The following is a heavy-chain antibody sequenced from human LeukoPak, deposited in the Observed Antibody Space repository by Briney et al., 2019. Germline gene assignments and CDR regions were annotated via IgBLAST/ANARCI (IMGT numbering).Heavy chain of an antibody. J-gene: IGHJ4*02. Sequence: ASVKVSCKASGYTLTSYGISWVRQAPGQGLEWMGWISAYNGNTNYAQKVQGRATMTTDTSTSTAYMELRSLRSDDTAVYYCARVLRYDFWSAYYFDYWGQGTLVTVSS. V-gene: IGHV1-18*01. CDR3: ARVLRYDFWSAYYFDY. CDR1: GYTLTSYG. D-gene: IGHD3-3*01. CDR2: ISAYNGNT.